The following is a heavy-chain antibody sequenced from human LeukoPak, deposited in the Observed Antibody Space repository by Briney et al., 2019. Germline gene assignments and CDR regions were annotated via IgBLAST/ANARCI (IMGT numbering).Heavy chain of an antibody. D-gene: IGHD3-16*02. CDR2: INPNSGGT. V-gene: IGHV1-2*04. CDR3: ARGTPGSYLGY. Sequence: ASVKVSCKASGYTFTAYYLHWVRQAPGQGLEWMGWINPNSGGTNYAQKVKGWVTLTRDTSINTTYMELSRLASDVTAVYFCARGTPGSYLGYWGQGTLVTVSS. J-gene: IGHJ4*02. CDR1: GYTFTAYY.